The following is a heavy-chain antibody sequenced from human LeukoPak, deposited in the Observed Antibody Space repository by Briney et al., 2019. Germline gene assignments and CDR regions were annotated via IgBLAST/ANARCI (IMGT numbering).Heavy chain of an antibody. Sequence: GGSLRLSCAASGFTFSSYGMHWVRQAPGKGLEWVAVISYDGSNKYYADSVKGRFTISRDNSKNTLYLQMNSLRAEDTAVYYCAEDHGSGSSDYWGQGTLVTVSS. CDR1: GFTFSSYG. D-gene: IGHD3-10*01. CDR3: AEDHGSGSSDY. J-gene: IGHJ4*02. CDR2: ISYDGSNK. V-gene: IGHV3-30*18.